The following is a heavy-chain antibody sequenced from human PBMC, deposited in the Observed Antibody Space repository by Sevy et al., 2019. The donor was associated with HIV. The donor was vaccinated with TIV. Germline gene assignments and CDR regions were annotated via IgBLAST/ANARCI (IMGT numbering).Heavy chain of an antibody. CDR3: AGENAWGRGYS. D-gene: IGHD1-26*01. CDR2: IYYNGHI. Sequence: SETLSLTCTVSGGSITSLYWNWIRQPPGKGLEWFANIYYNGHINYNPSLKSRVTLSLDTSKNQFSLRVGSVTAADTAMYYCAGENAWGRGYSWGQGTLVTVSS. CDR1: GGSITSLY. V-gene: IGHV4-59*08. J-gene: IGHJ4*02.